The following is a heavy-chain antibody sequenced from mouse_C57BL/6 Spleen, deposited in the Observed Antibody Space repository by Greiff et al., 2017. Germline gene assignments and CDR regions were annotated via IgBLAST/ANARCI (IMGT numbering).Heavy chain of an antibody. CDR3: AKERYCGSSPMGFDY. CDR1: GFTFSSYA. V-gene: IGHV5-4*01. Sequence: EVQLVESGGGLVKPGGSLKLSCAASGFTFSSYAMSWVRQTPGKRLEWVATISDGGSYTYYPDNVKGRFTISSDTAKNNLYLQRSHLKSEDTSMDYGAKERYCGSSPMGFDYWGQGTTLTVSA. J-gene: IGHJ2*01. D-gene: IGHD1-1*01. CDR2: ISDGGSYT.